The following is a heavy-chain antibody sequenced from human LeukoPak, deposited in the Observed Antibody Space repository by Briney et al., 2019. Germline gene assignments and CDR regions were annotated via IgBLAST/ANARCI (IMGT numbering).Heavy chain of an antibody. J-gene: IGHJ6*02. V-gene: IGHV1-69*04. Sequence: SVKVSCKASGGTFSSYAISWVRQAPGQGLEWMGRIIPILGIANYAQKFQGRVTITAGKSTSTAYMELSSLRSEDTAVYYCARGSSSSSIYYYYGMDVWGQGTTVTVSS. D-gene: IGHD6-6*01. CDR2: IIPILGIA. CDR1: GGTFSSYA. CDR3: ARGSSSSSIYYYYGMDV.